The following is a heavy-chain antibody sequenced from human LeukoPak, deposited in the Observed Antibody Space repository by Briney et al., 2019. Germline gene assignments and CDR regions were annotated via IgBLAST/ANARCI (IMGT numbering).Heavy chain of an antibody. CDR3: ARAASGYDYVSLPFDY. V-gene: IGHV1-69*04. CDR2: IIPILGIA. D-gene: IGHD5-12*01. Sequence: ASVKVSYKASGGTFSSYAISWVRQAPGQGLEWMGRIIPILGIANYAQKFQGRATITADKSTSTAYMELSSLRSEDTAVYYCARAASGYDYVSLPFDYWGQGTLVTVSS. J-gene: IGHJ4*02. CDR1: GGTFSSYA.